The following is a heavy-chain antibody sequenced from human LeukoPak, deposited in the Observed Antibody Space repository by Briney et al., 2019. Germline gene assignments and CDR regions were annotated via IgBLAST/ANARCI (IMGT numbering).Heavy chain of an antibody. CDR3: ARDTLDDILDAFDI. Sequence: RASVKVSCKASGYTFTGYYMHWVRQAPGQGLEWMGWINPNSGGTNYAQKFQGRVTVTRDTSISTAYMELSRLRSDDTAVYYYARDTLDDILDAFDIWGQGTMVTVSS. CDR2: INPNSGGT. CDR1: GYTFTGYY. D-gene: IGHD3-9*01. J-gene: IGHJ3*02. V-gene: IGHV1-2*02.